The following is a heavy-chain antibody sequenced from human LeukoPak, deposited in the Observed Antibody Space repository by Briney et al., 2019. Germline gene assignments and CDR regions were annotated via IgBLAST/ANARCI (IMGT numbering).Heavy chain of an antibody. CDR2: ISGSGGST. Sequence: PGGSLRLSCAASGFTFSSYAMSWVRQAPGKGLEWVSAISGSGGSTYYADSVKGRFTISRDNSKNTLYLQMNSLRAEDTAVYYCAKVSGYYYDSSGYYRFDYWGQGTLVTVSS. J-gene: IGHJ4*02. CDR1: GFTFSSYA. D-gene: IGHD3-22*01. V-gene: IGHV3-23*01. CDR3: AKVSGYYYDSSGYYRFDY.